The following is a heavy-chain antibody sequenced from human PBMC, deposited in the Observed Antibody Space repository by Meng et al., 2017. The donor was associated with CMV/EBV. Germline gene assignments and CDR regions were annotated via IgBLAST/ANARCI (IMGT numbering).Heavy chain of an antibody. J-gene: IGHJ4*02. V-gene: IGHV3-23*01. CDR2: ISGSADNT. D-gene: IGHD6-13*01. Sequence: ASGLSFTNFAMSWVRQAPGKGLEWVSVISGSADNTSYADSVKGRFTISRDNSNNTLYLQMSSLKADDTAVYYCAKARSTAIAAACNYWGQGTLVTVSS. CDR3: AKARSTAIAAACNY. CDR1: GLSFTNFA.